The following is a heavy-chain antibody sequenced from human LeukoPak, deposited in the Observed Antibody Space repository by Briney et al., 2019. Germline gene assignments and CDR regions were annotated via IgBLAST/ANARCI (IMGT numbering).Heavy chain of an antibody. CDR3: ARDPDSSGYPPGDYGMDV. CDR1: GYTFTGYY. V-gene: IGHV1-2*02. J-gene: IGHJ6*02. CDR2: INPNSGGT. D-gene: IGHD3-22*01. Sequence: ASVKVSCKASGYTFTGYYMHWARQALGQGLEWMGWINPNSGGTNYAQKFQGRVTMTRDTSISTAYMELSRLRSDDTAVYYCARDPDSSGYPPGDYGMDVWGQGTTVTVSS.